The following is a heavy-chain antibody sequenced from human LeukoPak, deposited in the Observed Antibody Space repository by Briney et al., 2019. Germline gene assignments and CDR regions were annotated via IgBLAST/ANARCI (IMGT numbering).Heavy chain of an antibody. J-gene: IGHJ4*02. CDR2: ISGSGGST. V-gene: IGHV3-23*01. Sequence: GGSLRLSCAASGFTFSSYAMSWVRQAPGKGLEWVSAISGSGGSTYYADSVKGRFTISRDNSNNTLYLQMNSLRADDTAVYYCAKGGGGSSRDYWGQGTLVTVSS. CDR3: AKGGGGSSRDY. CDR1: GFTFSSYA. D-gene: IGHD1-26*01.